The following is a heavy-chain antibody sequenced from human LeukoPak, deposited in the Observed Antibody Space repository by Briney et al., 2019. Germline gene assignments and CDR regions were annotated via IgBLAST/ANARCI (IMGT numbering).Heavy chain of an antibody. J-gene: IGHJ5*02. CDR3: AREHRAYCGGDCLMNWFDP. CDR2: IYYSGST. CDR1: GGSISSYY. D-gene: IGHD2-21*02. Sequence: PSEALSLTCTVSGGSISSYYWSWIRQPPGKGLEWIGYIYYSGSTNYNPSLKSRVTISVDTSKNQFSLKLSSVTAADTAVYYCAREHRAYCGGDCLMNWFDPWGQGTLVTVSS. V-gene: IGHV4-59*01.